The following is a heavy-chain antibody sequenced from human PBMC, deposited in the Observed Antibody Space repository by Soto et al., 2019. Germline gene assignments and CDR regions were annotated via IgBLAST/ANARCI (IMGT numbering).Heavy chain of an antibody. V-gene: IGHV3-74*01. Sequence: GGSLRLSCAASGFTFSSYWMHWVRQAPGKGLVWVSRINSDGSSTSYADSVKGRFTISRDNAKNTLYLQMNSLRAEDTAVYCCARGAHGSYYAFDIWGQGTMGTGSS. CDR1: GFTFSSYW. CDR3: ARGAHGSYYAFDI. D-gene: IGHD1-26*01. CDR2: INSDGSST. J-gene: IGHJ3*02.